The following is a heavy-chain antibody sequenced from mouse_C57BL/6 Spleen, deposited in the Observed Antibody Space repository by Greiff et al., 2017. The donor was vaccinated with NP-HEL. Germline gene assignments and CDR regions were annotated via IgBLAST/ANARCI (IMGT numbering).Heavy chain of an antibody. CDR1: GYTFTDYE. Sequence: QVQLKESGAELVRPGASVTLSCKASGYTFTDYEMHWVKQTPVHGLEWIGAIDPETGGTAYNQKFKGKARLTADKSSSTAYMELRSLTSEDSAVYYCTRGGNYERVYAMDYWGQGTSVTVSS. CDR3: TRGGNYERVYAMDY. V-gene: IGHV1-15*01. D-gene: IGHD2-1*01. CDR2: IDPETGGT. J-gene: IGHJ4*01.